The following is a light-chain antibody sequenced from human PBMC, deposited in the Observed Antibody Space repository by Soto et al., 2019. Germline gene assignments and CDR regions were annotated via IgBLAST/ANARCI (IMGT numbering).Light chain of an antibody. CDR1: QTINYY. Sequence: DIQMTQSPSSLSASVGDSVTITCQASQTINYYLNWYQQKPGKAPELLIYDASNLETGVPSKFSGSGFGTYFTFTVSNLQPEDIAPYYCQQYEDLPRTFGQGTKVDI. V-gene: IGKV1-33*01. CDR3: QQYEDLPRT. J-gene: IGKJ1*01. CDR2: DAS.